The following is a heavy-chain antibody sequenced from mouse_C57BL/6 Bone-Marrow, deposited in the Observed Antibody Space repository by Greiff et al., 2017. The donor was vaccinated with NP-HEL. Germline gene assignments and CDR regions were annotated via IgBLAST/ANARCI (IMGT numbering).Heavy chain of an antibody. D-gene: IGHD1-1*01. CDR2: IYPGSGNT. V-gene: IGHV1-76*01. J-gene: IGHJ1*03. CDR3: ARGTTVVATTPYFDV. CDR1: GYTFTDYY. Sequence: QVQLQQSGAELVRPGASVKLSCKASGYTFTDYYINWVKQRPGQGLEWIARIYPGSGNTYYNEKFKGKATLTAEKSSSTAYMQLSSLTSEDSAVYFCARGTTVVATTPYFDVWGTGTTVTVSS.